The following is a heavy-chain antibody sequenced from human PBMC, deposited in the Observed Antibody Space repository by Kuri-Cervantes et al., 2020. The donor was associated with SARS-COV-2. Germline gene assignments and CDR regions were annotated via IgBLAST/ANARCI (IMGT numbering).Heavy chain of an antibody. CDR2: IDPSDSYT. J-gene: IGHJ5*02. D-gene: IGHD5-24*01. V-gene: IGHV5-10-1*01. CDR3: AGRGDRRDGYNGFDP. CDR1: GYSFTSYW. Sequence: GGSLRLSCKGSGYSFTSYWIGWVRQMPGKGLEWMGRIDPSDSYTNYSPSFQGHVTISADKSISTAYLQWSSLKASDTAMYYCAGRGDRRDGYNGFDPWGQGTLVTVSS.